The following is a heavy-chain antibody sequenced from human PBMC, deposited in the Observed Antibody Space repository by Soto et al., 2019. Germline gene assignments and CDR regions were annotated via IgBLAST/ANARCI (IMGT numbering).Heavy chain of an antibody. J-gene: IGHJ4*02. CDR2: VYWNDER. CDR1: GFSLTTTVVG. V-gene: IGHV2-5*01. Sequence: QIALQESGHTVVNPTQTLTLTCTFSGFSLTTTVVGVGWIRHAPGKALEWLAMVYWNDERRYSPSLKSRLTITQDTSKNQVVLTMTYMDPVDTATYFCAHYDSSGYFSHFDSWGQGTLVTVSS. CDR3: AHYDSSGYFSHFDS. D-gene: IGHD3-22*01.